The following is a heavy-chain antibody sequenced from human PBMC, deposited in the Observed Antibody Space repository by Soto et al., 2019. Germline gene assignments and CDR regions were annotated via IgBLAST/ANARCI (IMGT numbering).Heavy chain of an antibody. Sequence: QVQLVQSGAEVKKPGSSVKVSCTASGGTFNSYTLNWVRQAPGQRLEWVGRVNPIVGMSSSASKFQGRVTRTADTSTSKAYVDLTGLNFEDTAGYFWATSYGSGSTRLASWGQGTRVTVSS. CDR1: GGTFNSYT. J-gene: IGHJ4*02. V-gene: IGHV1-69*02. CDR2: VNPIVGMS. CDR3: ATSYGSGSTRLAS. D-gene: IGHD3-10*01.